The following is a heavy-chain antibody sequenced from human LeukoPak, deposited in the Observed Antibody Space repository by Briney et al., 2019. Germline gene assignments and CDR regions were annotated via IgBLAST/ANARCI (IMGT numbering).Heavy chain of an antibody. D-gene: IGHD6-13*01. Sequence: PGGSLRLSCAASGFTFSSYSMNWVRQAPGKGLEWVSYISSSSSTIYYADSVKGRFTISRDNAKNPLYLQMNSLRAEDTAVYYCVASTGYSSSWFYFDYWGQGTLVTVSS. CDR3: VASTGYSSSWFYFDY. J-gene: IGHJ4*02. CDR1: GFTFSSYS. CDR2: ISSSSSTI. V-gene: IGHV3-48*01.